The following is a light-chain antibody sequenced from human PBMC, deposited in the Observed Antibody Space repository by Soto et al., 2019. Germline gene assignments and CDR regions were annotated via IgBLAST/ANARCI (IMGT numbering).Light chain of an antibody. Sequence: AIQMTQSPSSLSASVGDRVTITCRASQGIRSDLAWYQKKSGKAPKLLIYAASSLQSGVPSRFSGSGCGSDFALTASSLQPEDFATYYCRQDYGYPRTFGQGTSVEI. J-gene: IGKJ1*01. CDR3: RQDYGYPRT. CDR2: AAS. CDR1: QGIRSD. V-gene: IGKV1-6*01.